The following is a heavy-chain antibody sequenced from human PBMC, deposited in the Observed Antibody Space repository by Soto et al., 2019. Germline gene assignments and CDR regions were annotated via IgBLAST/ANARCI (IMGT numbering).Heavy chain of an antibody. CDR1: GGSINNNNYY. D-gene: IGHD2-15*01. V-gene: IGHV4-39*02. CDR3: ATVLVGATRHPDSDS. CDR2: IYYDGST. Sequence: SETLSLTCTGSGGSINNNNYYWAWIRQPPGKGLSWIASIYYDGSTYYNSSLKSRATISRDTSKNHFSLRLTSMTAADTAVYYCATVLVGATRHPDSDSWGQGTLVTVSS. J-gene: IGHJ4*02.